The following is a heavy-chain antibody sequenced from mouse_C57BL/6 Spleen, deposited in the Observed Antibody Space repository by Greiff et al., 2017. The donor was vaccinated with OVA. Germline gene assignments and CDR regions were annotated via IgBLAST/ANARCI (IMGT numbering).Heavy chain of an antibody. CDR2: IDPSDSYT. V-gene: IGHV1-50*01. J-gene: IGHJ4*01. D-gene: IGHD3-2*02. CDR1: GYTFTSYW. Sequence: QVQLQQPGAELVKPGASVKLSCKASGYTFTSYWMQWVKQRPGPGLEWIGEIDPSDSYTNYNQKFKGTATLTVDTSSSTAYMQLSSLTSEDSADYYGTRGGSSGYDAMDYWGQGTSVTVSS. CDR3: TRGGSSGYDAMDY.